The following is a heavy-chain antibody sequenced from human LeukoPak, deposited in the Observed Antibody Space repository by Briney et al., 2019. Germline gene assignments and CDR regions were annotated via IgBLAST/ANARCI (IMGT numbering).Heavy chain of an antibody. CDR1: GFAFSAYA. V-gene: IGHV3-23*01. CDR3: AKEGIAVASFDY. CDR2: ISGSISGSVCST. Sequence: GASLRLSCAASGFAFSAYAMSWVRQAPGKGLEWVSAISGSISGSVCSTYYADSVKVRFTISRDNSKNTLFLQLNSLRAEDTAVYYCAKEGIAVASFDYWGQGTLVTVSS. D-gene: IGHD6-19*01. J-gene: IGHJ4*02.